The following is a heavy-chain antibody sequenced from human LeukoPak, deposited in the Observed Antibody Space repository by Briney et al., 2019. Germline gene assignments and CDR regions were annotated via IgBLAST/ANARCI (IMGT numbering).Heavy chain of an antibody. V-gene: IGHV3-30*18. Sequence: GGSLRLSCAASGFSFTTYWMSWVRQAPGKGLEWVAVISYDGSNKYYADSVKGRFTISRDNSKNTLYLQMNSLRAEDTAVYYCAKDELLGSGYFDYWGQGTLVTVSS. J-gene: IGHJ4*02. CDR2: ISYDGSNK. CDR3: AKDELLGSGYFDY. CDR1: GFSFTTYW. D-gene: IGHD1-26*01.